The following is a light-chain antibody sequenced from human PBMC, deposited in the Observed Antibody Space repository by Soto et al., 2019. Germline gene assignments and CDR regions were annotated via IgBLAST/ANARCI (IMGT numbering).Light chain of an antibody. CDR2: AAS. J-gene: IGKJ4*01. V-gene: IGKV1-39*01. Sequence: DIQMTQAPSSLCASVGDRVTITSRASKGSSSYLNWYQHKPGKASKLLIYAASSLKRGVPSRFSGSGSGTDFTLTISSLQPEDFATYYCQQSYSTPLTFGGGTKVAIK. CDR3: QQSYSTPLT. CDR1: KGSSSY.